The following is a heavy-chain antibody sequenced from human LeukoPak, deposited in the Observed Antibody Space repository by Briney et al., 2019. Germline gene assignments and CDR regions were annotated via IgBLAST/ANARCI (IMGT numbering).Heavy chain of an antibody. J-gene: IGHJ3*02. CDR3: ARGGYSSSWYARDAFDI. CDR2: ISSSSSTI. D-gene: IGHD6-13*01. CDR1: GFTFSSYS. V-gene: IGHV3-48*02. Sequence: PGGSLRLSCAASGFTFSSYSMNWVRQAPGKGLEWVSYISSSSSTIYYADSVKGRFTISRDNAKNSLYLQMNSLRDEDTAVYYCARGGYSSSWYARDAFDIWGQGTMVTVSS.